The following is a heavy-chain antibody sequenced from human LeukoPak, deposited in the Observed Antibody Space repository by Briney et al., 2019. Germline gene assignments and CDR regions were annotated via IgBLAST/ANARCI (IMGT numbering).Heavy chain of an antibody. CDR3: ARVVTAAWDWFDP. D-gene: IGHD2-2*01. V-gene: IGHV3-21*01. Sequence: GGSLRLSCAASGFTFSSCSMNWVRQAPGKGLEWVSSISSSGSFIYYADSVKGRLTTSRDNAKNSLYLQMNSLRADDTAVYYCARVVTAAWDWFDPWGQGTLVTVSS. J-gene: IGHJ5*02. CDR2: ISSSGSFI. CDR1: GFTFSSCS.